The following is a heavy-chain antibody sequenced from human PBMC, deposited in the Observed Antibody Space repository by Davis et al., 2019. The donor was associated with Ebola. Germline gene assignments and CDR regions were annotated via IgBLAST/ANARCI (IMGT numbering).Heavy chain of an antibody. CDR3: ARGAAISRFDP. Sequence: MPGGSLRLSCAVYGGSFSGYYWSWIRQPPGKGLEWIGEINHSGSTNYNPSLKSRVTISVDTSKNQFSLKLSSVTAADTAVYYCARGAAISRFDPWGQGTLVTVSS. CDR1: GGSFSGYY. J-gene: IGHJ5*02. D-gene: IGHD6-25*01. CDR2: INHSGST. V-gene: IGHV4-34*01.